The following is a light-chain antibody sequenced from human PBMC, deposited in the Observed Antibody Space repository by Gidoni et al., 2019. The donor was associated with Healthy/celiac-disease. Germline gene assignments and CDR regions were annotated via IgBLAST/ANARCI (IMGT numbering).Light chain of an antibody. CDR1: QSVSSN. V-gene: IGKV3-15*01. CDR2: GAS. CDR3: QQYNNWRRT. J-gene: IGKJ1*01. Sequence: EIVMTQSPATLSVSPGERATLSCRASQSVSSNLAWYQQKPGQAPRLLIYGASSGSGTEFTLTISSLQSEDFAVYYCQQYNNWRRTFXQXTKVEIK.